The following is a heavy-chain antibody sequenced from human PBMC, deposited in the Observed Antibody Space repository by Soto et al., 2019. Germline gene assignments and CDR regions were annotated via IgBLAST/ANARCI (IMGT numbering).Heavy chain of an antibody. CDR1: GGSIRSGDYY. CDR2: INYSGTS. J-gene: IGHJ6*02. V-gene: IGHV4-30-4*01. CDR3: AKVPPITPDDKYFDKGV. Sequence: SATLSLTCTVSGGSIRSGDYYWSWIRQPAGKGLGWIGYINYSGTSHFNPSLKSRVTISLKASRNQFSLSLNSVTAADTTVYYCAKVPPITPDDKYFDKGVWGQATTVTLS. D-gene: IGHD2-2*01.